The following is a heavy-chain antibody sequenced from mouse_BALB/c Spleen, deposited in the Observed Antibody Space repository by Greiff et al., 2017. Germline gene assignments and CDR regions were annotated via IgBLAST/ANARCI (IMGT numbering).Heavy chain of an antibody. V-gene: IGHV2-5*01. D-gene: IGHD1-1*01. CDR2: IWRGGST. Sequence: VKLMESGPGLVAPSQSLSITCTVSGFSLTSYGVHWVRQSPGKGLEWLGVIWRGGSTDYNAAFMSRLSITKDNSKSQVFFKMNSLQADDTAIYYCAKNYPLYYYGSSYNAMDYWGQGTSVTVSS. CDR3: AKNYPLYYYGSSYNAMDY. J-gene: IGHJ4*01. CDR1: GFSLTSYG.